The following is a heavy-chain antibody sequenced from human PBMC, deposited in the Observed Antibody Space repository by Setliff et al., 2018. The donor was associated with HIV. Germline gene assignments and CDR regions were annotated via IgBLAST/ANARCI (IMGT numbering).Heavy chain of an antibody. CDR3: ATPGVGAGAFDI. CDR2: VSVYNGNT. D-gene: IGHD3-10*01. CDR1: GYSFTFYG. Sequence: ASVKVSCKASGYSFTFYGLHWVRQAPGQGIEWMGWVSVYNGNTKYAENFQDRLTLTTDASTGTGFMELRGLRSDDTAVYYCATPGVGAGAFDIWGRGTMVTVSS. V-gene: IGHV1-18*04. J-gene: IGHJ3*02.